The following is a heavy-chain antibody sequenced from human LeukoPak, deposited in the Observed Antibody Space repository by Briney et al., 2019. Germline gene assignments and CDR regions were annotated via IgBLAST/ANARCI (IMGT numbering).Heavy chain of an antibody. CDR3: ARVRYYYDSSGYYYYFDY. CDR2: IYYSGST. J-gene: IGHJ4*02. V-gene: IGHV4-59*01. D-gene: IGHD3-22*01. Sequence: SETLSLTCTVSGGSISSYYWSWIRQPPGKGLEWIGYIYYSGSTNYNPSLKSRVTISVDASKNQFSLKLSSVTAADTAVYYRARVRYYYDSSGYYYYFDYWGQGTLVTVSS. CDR1: GGSISSYY.